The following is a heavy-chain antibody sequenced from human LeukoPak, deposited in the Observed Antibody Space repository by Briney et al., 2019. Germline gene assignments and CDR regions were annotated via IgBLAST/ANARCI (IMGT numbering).Heavy chain of an antibody. CDR3: ARDLGYSSYPPRLAV. Sequence: GRSLRLSCAASGFSFSSYALHWVRQAPGKGLEWVALMSYAGSTMYYAESVRGRFTISGDNSKETLYLQMYSLMPEDTAVYYCARDLGYSSYPPRLAVWGKGTTVIVSS. J-gene: IGHJ6*04. V-gene: IGHV3-30*04. CDR2: MSYAGSTM. CDR1: GFSFSSYA. D-gene: IGHD3-22*01.